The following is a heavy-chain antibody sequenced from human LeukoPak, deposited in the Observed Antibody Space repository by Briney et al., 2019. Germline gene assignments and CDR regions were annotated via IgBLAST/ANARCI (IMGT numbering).Heavy chain of an antibody. Sequence: GGSLRLSCAASGFTFSRCDMSWVRQVPGKGLEWVSTISGTGVSTYYADSVKGRFTISRDNAKSSLYLEMNSLRDEDAAVYWCARWSMAFDFWGQGSRVAVSS. D-gene: IGHD2-15*01. J-gene: IGHJ4*02. CDR2: ISGTGVST. CDR1: GFTFSRCD. V-gene: IGHV3-23*01. CDR3: ARWSMAFDF.